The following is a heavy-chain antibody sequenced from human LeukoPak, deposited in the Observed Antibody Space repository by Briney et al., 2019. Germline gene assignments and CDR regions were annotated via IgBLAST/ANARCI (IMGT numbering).Heavy chain of an antibody. V-gene: IGHV1-3*01. CDR3: AREYYGSGSYYIGSYYYYYGMDV. CDR2: INAGNGST. D-gene: IGHD3-10*01. CDR1: GYTFTSYA. J-gene: IGHJ6*04. Sequence: ASVKVSCKASGYTFTSYAMHWVRQAPGQRLEWMGWINAGNGSTKYSQKFQGRVTITRDTSASTAYMELSSLRSEDTAVYYCAREYYGSGSYYIGSYYYYYGMDVWGKGTTVTVSS.